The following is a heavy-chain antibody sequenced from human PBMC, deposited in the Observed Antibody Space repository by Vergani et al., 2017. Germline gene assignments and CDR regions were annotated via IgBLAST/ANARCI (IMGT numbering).Heavy chain of an antibody. V-gene: IGHV4-61*02. CDR3: ARDAGYSSSWYPPDYYYYGMDV. J-gene: IGHJ6*02. CDR1: GGSVRTSIGYY. CDR2: IYTSGST. Sequence: QVQLQESGPGLVKPSQTLSLSCTVSGGSVRTSIGYYWTWIRQPAGKTLEWIGRIYTSGSTNYNPSLKSRVTISVDTSKNQFSLKLSSVTAADTAVYYCARDAGYSSSWYPPDYYYYGMDVWGQGTTVTVSS. D-gene: IGHD6-13*01.